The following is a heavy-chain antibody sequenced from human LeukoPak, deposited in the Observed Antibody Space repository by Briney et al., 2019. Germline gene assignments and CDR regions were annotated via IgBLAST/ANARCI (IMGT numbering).Heavy chain of an antibody. CDR2: IYYSGST. CDR1: GGSISSSSYY. Sequence: VKPSETLSLTCTVSGGSISSSSYYWGWIRQPPGKGLEWIGSIYYSGSTYYNPSLKSRVTISVDTSKNQFSLKLSSVTAADTAVYYCARHDQQDSSSNDAFDIWGQGTMVTVSS. CDR3: ARHDQQDSSSNDAFDI. J-gene: IGHJ3*02. D-gene: IGHD6-6*01. V-gene: IGHV4-39*01.